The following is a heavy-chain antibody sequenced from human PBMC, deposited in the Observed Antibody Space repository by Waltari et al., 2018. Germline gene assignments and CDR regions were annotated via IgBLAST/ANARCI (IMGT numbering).Heavy chain of an antibody. D-gene: IGHD6-13*01. J-gene: IGHJ6*02. Sequence: EVQLVESGGGLVQPGGSLRLSCAASGFTFSSYWMHWVRQAPGKGLVWVSRINSDVSSTSYADSVKGRFTISRDNAKNTLYLQMNSLRAEDTAVYYCARIHSSSWFNYYYYGMDVWGQGTTVTVSS. CDR2: INSDVSST. CDR1: GFTFSSYW. CDR3: ARIHSSSWFNYYYYGMDV. V-gene: IGHV3-74*01.